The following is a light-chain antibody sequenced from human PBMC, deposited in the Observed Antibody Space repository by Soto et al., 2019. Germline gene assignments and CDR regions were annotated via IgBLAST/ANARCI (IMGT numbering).Light chain of an antibody. J-gene: IGKJ1*01. V-gene: IGKV3-15*01. CDR1: QRVNSN. Sequence: EIVMTQSPATLSVSPGDRATLSCRASQRVNSNLAWYQQKPGQAPRLLISGASTRATGIPAWFSGSVSETEFTLTIISLQSEDFALYYCQQYNNLRTFWQVTKGE. CDR2: GAS. CDR3: QQYNNLRT.